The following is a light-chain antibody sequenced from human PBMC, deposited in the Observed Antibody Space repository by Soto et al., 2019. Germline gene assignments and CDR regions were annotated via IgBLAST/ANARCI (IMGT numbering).Light chain of an antibody. CDR2: GAS. CDR1: QSVSSSY. V-gene: IGKV3-20*01. J-gene: IGKJ2*01. Sequence: EIVLTQSPGTLSLSPGERATLSCRASQSVSSSYLAWYQQKPGQAPRLLIYGASSRATGIPDRFSGSGSGTYFTLTISLLDPEDVADYYCQQYSSSPHTFGQGTKLEIK. CDR3: QQYSSSPHT.